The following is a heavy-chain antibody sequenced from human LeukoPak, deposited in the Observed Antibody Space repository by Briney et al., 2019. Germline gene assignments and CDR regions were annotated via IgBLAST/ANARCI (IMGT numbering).Heavy chain of an antibody. Sequence: ASVKVSRKASGYSFTSNYIHWVRQAPGQGLEWMGMIYPRDGSTSYAQKFQGRVTVTRDTSTSTVHVELSGLRSEDTAVYYCARDQEGFDYWGQGTLVTVSS. J-gene: IGHJ4*02. CDR3: ARDQEGFDY. CDR2: IYPRDGST. V-gene: IGHV1-46*01. CDR1: GYSFTSNY.